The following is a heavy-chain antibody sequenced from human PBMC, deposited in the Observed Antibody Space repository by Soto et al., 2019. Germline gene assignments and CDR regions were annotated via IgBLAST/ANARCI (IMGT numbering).Heavy chain of an antibody. CDR3: ARQKRAVAAYNWFDP. D-gene: IGHD6-19*01. J-gene: IGHJ5*02. CDR2: INPNSGGT. CDR1: GYTFTGYY. V-gene: IGHV1-2*02. Sequence: ASVKVSCKASGYTFTGYYMHWVRQAPGQGLEWMGWINPNSGGTNYAQKFQGRVTMTRDTSISTAYMELSRLRSDDTAVYYCARQKRAVAAYNWFDPWGEGTLVTVS.